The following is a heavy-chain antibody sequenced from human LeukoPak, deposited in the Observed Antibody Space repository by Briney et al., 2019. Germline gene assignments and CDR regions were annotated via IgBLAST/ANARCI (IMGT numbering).Heavy chain of an antibody. CDR2: IYTSGST. V-gene: IGHV4-61*02. CDR1: GGSINRGTYY. D-gene: IGHD3-9*01. J-gene: IGHJ6*03. Sequence: PSETLSLTCTVSGGSINRGTYYWSWIRQPAGKGLEWIGRIYTSGSTDYNPSLKSRVTISVDASKNQFPLTLGSVTAADTAVYYCAREDSDWSSLGYYYHYLDVSGKGTTVTISS. CDR3: AREDSDWSSLGYYYHYLDV.